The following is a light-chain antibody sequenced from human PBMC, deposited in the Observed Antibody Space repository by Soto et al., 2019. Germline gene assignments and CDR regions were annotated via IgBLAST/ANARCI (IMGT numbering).Light chain of an antibody. J-gene: IGKJ4*01. V-gene: IGKV3-11*01. CDR1: QSVSSY. CDR2: YAS. Sequence: EIVLTQSPATLYLSPGERATLSCRASQSVSSYLDWFQQKPRQAPRLLIYYASNRATGIPARFSGSGSGTDFNLTSTSLDQADIAIYYCHQRSDWPLTFGGGTKVEIK. CDR3: HQRSDWPLT.